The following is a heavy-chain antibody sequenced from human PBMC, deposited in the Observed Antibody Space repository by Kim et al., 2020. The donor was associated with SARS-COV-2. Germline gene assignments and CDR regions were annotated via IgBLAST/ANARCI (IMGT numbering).Heavy chain of an antibody. V-gene: IGHV3-30*18. Sequence: GGSLRLSCAASGFTFSSYGMHWVRQAPGKGLEWVAVISYDGSNKYYADSVKGRFTISRDNSKNTLYLQMNSLRAEDTAVYYCAKDLPKISIDTGPVSLWGQGTLVTVSS. CDR2: ISYDGSNK. D-gene: IGHD2-21*01. CDR1: GFTFSSYG. J-gene: IGHJ4*02. CDR3: AKDLPKISIDTGPVSL.